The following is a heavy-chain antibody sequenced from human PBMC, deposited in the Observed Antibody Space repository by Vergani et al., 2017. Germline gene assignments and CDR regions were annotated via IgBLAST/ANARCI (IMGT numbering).Heavy chain of an antibody. D-gene: IGHD1-1*01. Sequence: QVQLVESGVGVVQPGRSLRLSCAASGFTFSSYGMHWVRQAPGKGLEWVAVISYDGSNKYYADSVKGRFTISRDNSKNTLYLQMNSLRAEDTAVYYCAKDRYGDYWGQGTLVTVSS. CDR1: GFTFSSYG. V-gene: IGHV3-30*18. CDR2: ISYDGSNK. CDR3: AKDRYGDY. J-gene: IGHJ4*02.